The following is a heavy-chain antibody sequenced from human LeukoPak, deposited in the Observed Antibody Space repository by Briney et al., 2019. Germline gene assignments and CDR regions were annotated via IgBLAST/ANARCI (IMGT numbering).Heavy chain of an antibody. CDR2: ISGSGGST. Sequence: GGSLRLSCAASGFTFSSYAMSWVRQAPGKGLEWVSAISGSGGSTYYADSVKGRFTISSDNSKNTLYLQMNSLRADDTAVYYCAKDLIGRYSKGYFDYWGQGTLVTVSS. CDR3: AKDLIGRYSKGYFDY. CDR1: GFTFSSYA. V-gene: IGHV3-23*01. J-gene: IGHJ4*02. D-gene: IGHD5-18*01.